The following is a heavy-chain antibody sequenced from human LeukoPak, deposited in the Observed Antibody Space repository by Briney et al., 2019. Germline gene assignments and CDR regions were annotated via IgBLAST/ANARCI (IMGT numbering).Heavy chain of an antibody. D-gene: IGHD3-3*01. J-gene: IGHJ3*02. V-gene: IGHV3-66*01. CDR1: GFTVSSNY. CDR3: ARERNFWSGSFAFDI. CDR2: IYSGGST. Sequence: GGSLRLSCAASGFTVSSNYMSWVRQAPGKGLEWVSVIYSGGSTYYADSVKGRFTISRDNSKNTLYLQMNSLRAEDTAVYYCARERNFWSGSFAFDIWGQGTVVTVSS.